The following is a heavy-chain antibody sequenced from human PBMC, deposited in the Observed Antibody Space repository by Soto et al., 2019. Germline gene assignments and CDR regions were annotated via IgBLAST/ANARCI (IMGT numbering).Heavy chain of an antibody. J-gene: IGHJ3*02. CDR2: IIPIFGTA. CDR1: GGTFSSYA. Sequence: QVQLVQSGAEVKKPGSSVKVSCKASGGTFSSYAISWVRQAPGQGLEWMGGIIPIFGTANYAQKFQGRVTITADKSTSTAYMELSSLRSEDTAVYYCARGRCSSTSCYTHADAFDIWGQGTMVTVSS. V-gene: IGHV1-69*06. CDR3: ARGRCSSTSCYTHADAFDI. D-gene: IGHD2-2*02.